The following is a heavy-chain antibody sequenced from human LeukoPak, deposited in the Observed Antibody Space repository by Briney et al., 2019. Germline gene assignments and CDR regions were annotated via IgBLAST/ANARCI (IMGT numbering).Heavy chain of an antibody. CDR2: IKQDGSEK. D-gene: IGHD6-13*01. Sequence: GWSLRLSCAASGFTFSNYWMSWVRQAPGKGLEWVANIKQDGSEKYYVDSVKGRFTISRDNAKNSLYLQMNSLRAEDTAMYYCAREGIAAAGGEFDHWGEGTLVTVPS. CDR1: GFTFSNYW. CDR3: AREGIAAAGGEFDH. J-gene: IGHJ4*02. V-gene: IGHV3-7*03.